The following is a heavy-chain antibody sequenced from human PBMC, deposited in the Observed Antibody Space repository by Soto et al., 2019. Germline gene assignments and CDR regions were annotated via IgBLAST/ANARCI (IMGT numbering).Heavy chain of an antibody. J-gene: IGHJ4*02. CDR3: ARDLQGYCTNGVCYTRDY. D-gene: IGHD2-8*01. Sequence: ASVKVSCKASGGTFSSYAISWVRQAPGQGLEWMGGIIPIFGTANYAQKFQGRVTITADESTSTAYMELSSLRSEDTAVYYCARDLQGYCTNGVCYTRDYWGQGTLVTVSS. CDR2: IIPIFGTA. CDR1: GGTFSSYA. V-gene: IGHV1-69*13.